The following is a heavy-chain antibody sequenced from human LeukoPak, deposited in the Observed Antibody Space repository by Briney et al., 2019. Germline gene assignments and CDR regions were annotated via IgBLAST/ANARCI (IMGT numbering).Heavy chain of an antibody. CDR3: VRDNWYDSGNTWHDYGMDV. J-gene: IGHJ6*02. D-gene: IGHD6-19*01. CDR1: GGSINNYY. V-gene: IGHV4-59*01. Sequence: SETLSLTCTVSGGSINNYYWSWIRQPPGEGLEWIGYIDDSGTTKYSASLRSRVTMSVASSKNQFSLKLVSVTAADTAIYYCVRDNWYDSGNTWHDYGMDVWGQGTTVTVSS. CDR2: IDDSGTT.